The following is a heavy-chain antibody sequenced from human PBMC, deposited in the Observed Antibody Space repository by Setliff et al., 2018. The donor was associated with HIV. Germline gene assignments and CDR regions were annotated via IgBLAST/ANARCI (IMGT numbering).Heavy chain of an antibody. CDR1: GFTFSISG. CDR3: VKGGMTNAAFNI. J-gene: IGHJ3*02. Sequence: SLLLSFVASGFTFSISGMHWVRQAPGKGLEWVTYIEYDESNKRYADNVKGRFTISRDNSKNTLYLQMNSLRLEDTALYYCVKGGMTNAAFNIWGPGTMVTVSS. V-gene: IGHV3-30*19. D-gene: IGHD3-16*01. CDR2: IEYDESNK.